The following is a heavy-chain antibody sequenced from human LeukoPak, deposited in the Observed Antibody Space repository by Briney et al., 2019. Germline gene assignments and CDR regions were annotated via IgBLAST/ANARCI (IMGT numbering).Heavy chain of an antibody. D-gene: IGHD2-2*01. CDR1: GGSVTTYY. V-gene: IGHV4-59*02. Sequence: SETLSLTCTVSGGSVTTYYWSWIRQPPGKGVEWIGYIHYTGSTNYNPSLRSRVTLSADTSKHQFSLKLSSVTAADTAVYFCARDAYTVRPMLAFDIWGQGTMVTVSS. CDR3: ARDAYTVRPMLAFDI. J-gene: IGHJ3*02. CDR2: IHYTGST.